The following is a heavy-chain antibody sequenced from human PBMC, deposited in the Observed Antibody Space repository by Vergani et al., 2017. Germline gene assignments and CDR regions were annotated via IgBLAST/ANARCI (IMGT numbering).Heavy chain of an antibody. Sequence: QVQLVESGGGLVKPGGSLRLSCAASGFTFSDYYMSWIRQAPGKGLEWVSYISSSSSYIYYADSVKGRFTISRNNAKNSLYLQMNSLRAEDTAVYYCATPIVVVGWTESSSDYWGQGTLVTVSS. V-gene: IGHV3-11*06. CDR1: GFTFSDYY. D-gene: IGHD2-2*01. CDR2: ISSSSSYI. J-gene: IGHJ4*02. CDR3: ATPIVVVGWTESSSDY.